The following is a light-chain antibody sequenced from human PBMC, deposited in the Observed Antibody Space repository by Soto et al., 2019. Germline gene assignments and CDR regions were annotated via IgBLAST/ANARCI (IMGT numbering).Light chain of an antibody. CDR2: EVR. CDR3: YSYTGSATVI. J-gene: IGLJ2*01. Sequence: QSALTQPASVSGSPGQSITISCTGTTSDIGGYNYVSWYQQYPGKAPKLIIYEVRNRPSGVSNRFSASKSGNTASLTISGLQAEDEAVYYGYSYTGSATVIFGGGTKVTVL. V-gene: IGLV2-14*01. CDR1: TSDIGGYNY.